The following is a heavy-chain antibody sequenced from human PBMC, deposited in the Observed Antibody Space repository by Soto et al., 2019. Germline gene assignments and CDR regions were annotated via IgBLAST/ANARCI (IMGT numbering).Heavy chain of an antibody. Sequence: QVQLVQSGADVKKPGASVRVSCKGSGYTLTGYYLHCVRQAPGQGFEWMGVIYPSGGTTSYAQKFQDRVTMTRDTSTSTVYMELSSLRSEDTAVYYCARLATATPPYYFDYWGQGTLVTVSS. CDR1: GYTLTGYY. V-gene: IGHV1-46*01. J-gene: IGHJ4*02. CDR3: ARLATATPPYYFDY. CDR2: IYPSGGTT.